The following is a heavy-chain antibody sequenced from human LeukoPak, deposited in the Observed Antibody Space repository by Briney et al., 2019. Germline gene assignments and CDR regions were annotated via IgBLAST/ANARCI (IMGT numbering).Heavy chain of an antibody. J-gene: IGHJ5*02. V-gene: IGHV4-39*01. CDR1: GGSISSSNYY. Sequence: SETLSLTCTVFGGSISSSNYYWAWIRQTPGKGLEWIGSILHSGITFYNPSLKSRVTISVDTSKNQFSLNLSSVTAADTTIYYCARAFPNVYGSGLHNWFDPWGQGTLVTVSS. D-gene: IGHD3-10*01. CDR3: ARAFPNVYGSGLHNWFDP. CDR2: ILHSGIT.